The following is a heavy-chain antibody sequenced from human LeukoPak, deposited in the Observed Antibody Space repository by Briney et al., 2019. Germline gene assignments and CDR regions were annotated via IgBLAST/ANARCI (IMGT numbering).Heavy chain of an antibody. V-gene: IGHV4-59*13. Sequence: NPSETLSLTCTVSGGSISTYYRSWIRQTPGKGLEWIGYISYSGSTNYNPSLNSRVTISVDTSKNQFSLKLSSVTAADTAVYYCARDKTGNNWFDPWGQGTLVTVSS. CDR3: ARDKTGNNWFDP. D-gene: IGHD1-1*01. CDR1: GGSISTYY. J-gene: IGHJ5*02. CDR2: ISYSGST.